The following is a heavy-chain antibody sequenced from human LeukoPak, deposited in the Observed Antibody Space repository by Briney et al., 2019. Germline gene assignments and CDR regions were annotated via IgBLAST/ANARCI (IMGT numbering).Heavy chain of an antibody. V-gene: IGHV3-23*01. D-gene: IGHD3-22*01. Sequence: GGSLRLSCAASGFTFSSYAVSWVRQAPGKGLEWVSAISGSGGSTYYADSVKGRFTISRDNSKNTLFLQMNSPRAEDTAVYYCAKGRYYYDSSDAFDIWGQGTMVTVSS. CDR2: ISGSGGST. J-gene: IGHJ3*02. CDR3: AKGRYYYDSSDAFDI. CDR1: GFTFSSYA.